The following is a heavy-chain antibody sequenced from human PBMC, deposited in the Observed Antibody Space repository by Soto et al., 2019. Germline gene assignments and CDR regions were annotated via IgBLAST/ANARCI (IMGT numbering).Heavy chain of an antibody. CDR1: GGTFTSYA. CDR3: ALDTSGGAVLFDP. D-gene: IGHD1-26*01. V-gene: IGHV1-69*12. CDR2: IIPISGRT. J-gene: IGHJ5*02. Sequence: QVQLVQSGAEVKKPGSSVKVSCKASGGTFTSYALSWVRQAPGQGLEWMGGIIPISGRTNYAQMFQGRVSITADESTTTASMELASLRSDDTAVYYCALDTSGGAVLFDPWGQGSLVTVSS.